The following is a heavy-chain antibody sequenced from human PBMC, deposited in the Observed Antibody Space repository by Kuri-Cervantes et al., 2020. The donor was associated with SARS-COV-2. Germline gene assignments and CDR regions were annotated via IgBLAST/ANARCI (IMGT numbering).Heavy chain of an antibody. J-gene: IGHJ5*02. CDR1: GFTFSSYE. V-gene: IGHV3-48*03. Sequence: GESLKISCAASGFTFSSYEMNWVRQAPGKGLEWVSYISSSGSTIYYADSVNGRFTISRDNSKNTLYLQMNSMRAEETAVYYCTKVGQQLAPDWFDPGGQGTLVTVSS. D-gene: IGHD6-13*01. CDR2: ISSSGSTI. CDR3: TKVGQQLAPDWFDP.